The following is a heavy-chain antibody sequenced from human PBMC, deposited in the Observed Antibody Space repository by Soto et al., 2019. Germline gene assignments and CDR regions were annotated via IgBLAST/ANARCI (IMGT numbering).Heavy chain of an antibody. CDR1: GYTFTNYY. D-gene: IGHD2-8*01. CDR3: ARDRRQSCTNAICYAFDH. CDR2: INPSGGST. Sequence: ASVKVSCKASGYTFTNYYIHWVRQAPGQGLEWMGIINPSGGSTSYAQKFQGRVTMTRDTSTSTVYMELSSLRSEDTAVYYCARDRRQSCTNAICYAFDHWGQGTLVTVSS. J-gene: IGHJ4*02. V-gene: IGHV1-46*01.